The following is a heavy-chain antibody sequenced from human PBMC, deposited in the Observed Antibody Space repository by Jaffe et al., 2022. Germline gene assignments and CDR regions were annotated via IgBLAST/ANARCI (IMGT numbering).Heavy chain of an antibody. V-gene: IGHV4-61*02. CDR2: IYTSGST. CDR3: ARDGGQQLAPFDY. Sequence: QVQLQESGPGLVKPSQTLSLTCTVSGGSISSGSYYWSWIRQPAGKGLEWIGRIYTSGSTNYNPSLKSRVTISVDTSKNQFSLKLSSVTAADTAVYYCARDGGQQLAPFDYWGQGTLVTVSS. J-gene: IGHJ4*02. CDR1: GGSISSGSYY. D-gene: IGHD6-13*01.